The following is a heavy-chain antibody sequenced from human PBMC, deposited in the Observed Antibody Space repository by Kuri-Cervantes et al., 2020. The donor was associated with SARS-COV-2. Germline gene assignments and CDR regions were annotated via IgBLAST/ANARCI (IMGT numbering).Heavy chain of an antibody. D-gene: IGHD2-21*01. V-gene: IGHV3-7*01. J-gene: IGHJ6*03. Sequence: GESLKISCAASGFTFSSHWMSWVRQAPGKGLEWVANIKQDGSEKYYVDSVKGRFTISRDNAKNSLYLQMNSLRAEDTAVYYCARDNLWLDYYYMDVRGKGTTVTVSS. CDR3: ARDNLWLDYYYMDV. CDR1: GFTFSSHW. CDR2: IKQDGSEK.